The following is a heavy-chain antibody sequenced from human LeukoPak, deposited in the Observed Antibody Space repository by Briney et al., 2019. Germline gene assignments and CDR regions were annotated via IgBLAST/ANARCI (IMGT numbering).Heavy chain of an antibody. D-gene: IGHD1-20*01. Sequence: SETLSLTCTVSGGSISSSTYYCGWIRQPPGKGLEWIGSIYYSGSTYYNPSLKSRVTISVETSKNQFSLKLSSVTAADTAVYYCARGSRYNWNYYYYMDVWGKGTTVTVSS. V-gene: IGHV4-39*07. CDR3: ARGSRYNWNYYYYMDV. CDR1: GGSISSSTYY. J-gene: IGHJ6*03. CDR2: IYYSGST.